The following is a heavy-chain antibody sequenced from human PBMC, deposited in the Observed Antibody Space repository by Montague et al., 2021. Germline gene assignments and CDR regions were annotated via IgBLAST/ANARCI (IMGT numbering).Heavy chain of an antibody. J-gene: IGHJ5*02. CDR1: GGSISSDNYY. CDR2: IHYTGSA. Sequence: SETLSLTCTVSGGSISSDNYYWAWIRQPPGKGLEWIGSIHYTGSAHYNPSLNSRVTISVDTSKKQFSLKLSSVTAADTAVYYCARPRDTHDHWFDPWGQGTLVTVSS. V-gene: IGHV4-39*01. D-gene: IGHD1-1*01. CDR3: ARPRDTHDHWFDP.